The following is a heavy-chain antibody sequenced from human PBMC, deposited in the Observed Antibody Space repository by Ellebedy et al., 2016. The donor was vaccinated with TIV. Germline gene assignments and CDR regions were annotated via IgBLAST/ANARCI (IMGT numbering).Heavy chain of an antibody. CDR2: ISYDGSNK. D-gene: IGHD3-3*01. CDR3: AGGRLEWLDY. Sequence: GGSLRLXCAASGFTFSSYGMHWVRQAPGKGLEWVAVISYDGSNKYYADSVKGRFTISRDNSKNTLYLQMNSLRAEDTAVYYCAGGRLEWLDYWGQGTLVTVSS. J-gene: IGHJ4*02. CDR1: GFTFSSYG. V-gene: IGHV3-30*03.